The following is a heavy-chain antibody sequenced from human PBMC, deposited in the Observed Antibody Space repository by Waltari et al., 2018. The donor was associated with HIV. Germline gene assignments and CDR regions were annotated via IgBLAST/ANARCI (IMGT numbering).Heavy chain of an antibody. CDR1: GLTVSSNY. CDR2: IYSGGST. D-gene: IGHD2-21*01. CDR3: ARGGHVWWDGC. V-gene: IGHV3-53*01. J-gene: IGHJ4*02. Sequence: VQLVESGGGLLQPGGSLRLSCAASGLTVSSNYIRWVRQAPGKGLEWVSVIYSGGSTYYADSVKGRFTISRDNSKNTLYLQMNSLRAEDTAVYYCARGGHVWWDGCWGQGTLVTVSS.